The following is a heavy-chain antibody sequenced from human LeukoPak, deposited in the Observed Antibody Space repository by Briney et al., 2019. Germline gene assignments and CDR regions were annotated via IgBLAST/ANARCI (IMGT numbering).Heavy chain of an antibody. CDR1: GYTFSDYY. Sequence: SVKVSCKASGYTFSDYYIHWVRQAPGQGLEWMGRIIPILGIANYAQKFQGRVTITADKSTSTAYMELSSLRSEDTAVYYCARSLGYCSSTSCVNYYYGMDVWGQGTTVTVSS. V-gene: IGHV1-69*02. D-gene: IGHD2-2*01. CDR2: IIPILGIA. J-gene: IGHJ6*02. CDR3: ARSLGYCSSTSCVNYYYGMDV.